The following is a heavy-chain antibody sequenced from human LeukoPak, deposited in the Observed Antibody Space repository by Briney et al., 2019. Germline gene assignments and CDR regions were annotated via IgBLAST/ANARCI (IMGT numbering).Heavy chain of an antibody. Sequence: ASVKVSCKASGYTFTSYAMNWVRQAPGQGLEWMGWISAYNGNTNYAQKLQGRVTMTTDTSTSTAYMELRSLRSDDTAVYYCARDSIAVAGRRWFDPWGQGTLVTVSS. D-gene: IGHD6-19*01. CDR2: ISAYNGNT. CDR1: GYTFTSYA. J-gene: IGHJ5*02. CDR3: ARDSIAVAGRRWFDP. V-gene: IGHV1-18*01.